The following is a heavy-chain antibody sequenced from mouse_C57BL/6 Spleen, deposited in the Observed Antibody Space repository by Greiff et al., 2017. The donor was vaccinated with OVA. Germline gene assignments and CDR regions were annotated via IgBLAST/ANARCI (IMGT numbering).Heavy chain of an antibody. CDR3: ARGVGGSYALFAD. Sequence: VQLQQSGAELVKPGASVKMSCKASGYTFTTYPIEWVKQNHGKSLEWIGNFHPSNDDTQYNEKFKGKATLTVEKSSSTVYLERSRLTSDDAAVYYGARGVGGSYALFADWGQGTLVTVSA. V-gene: IGHV1-47*01. CDR2: FHPSNDDT. J-gene: IGHJ3*01. D-gene: IGHD1-1*02. CDR1: GYTFTTYP.